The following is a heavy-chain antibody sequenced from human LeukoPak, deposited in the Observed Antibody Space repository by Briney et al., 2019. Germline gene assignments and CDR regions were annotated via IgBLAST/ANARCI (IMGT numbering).Heavy chain of an antibody. V-gene: IGHV4-34*01. D-gene: IGHD2-2*02. Sequence: SETLSLTCTVSGDSIDIPDYYWTWVRQPPGKGLEWLGEINHSGSTNYNPSLKSRVTISVDTSKNQFSLKLSSVTAADTAVYYCARDGYCSSTSCYTALRRKRNWFDPWGQGTLVTVSS. J-gene: IGHJ5*02. CDR2: INHSGST. CDR1: GDSIDIPDYY. CDR3: ARDGYCSSTSCYTALRRKRNWFDP.